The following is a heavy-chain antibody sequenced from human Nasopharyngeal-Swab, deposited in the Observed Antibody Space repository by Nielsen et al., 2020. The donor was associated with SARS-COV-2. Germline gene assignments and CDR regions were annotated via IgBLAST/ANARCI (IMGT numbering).Heavy chain of an antibody. Sequence: GESLKTSCVASGFTFSSYSMYWVRQAPGQGLVCVSQINVDGSSINCADSVKGRFTTSRDNAKNTLYLQMNSLRAEDTAVYYCTRNHLGLGIWGQGTVVTVSS. CDR1: GFTFSSYS. CDR2: INVDGSSI. D-gene: IGHD3-16*01. V-gene: IGHV3-74*01. J-gene: IGHJ3*02. CDR3: TRNHLGLGI.